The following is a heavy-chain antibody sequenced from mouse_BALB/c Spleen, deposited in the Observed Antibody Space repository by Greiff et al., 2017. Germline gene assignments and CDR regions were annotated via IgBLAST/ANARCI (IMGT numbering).Heavy chain of an antibody. CDR2: ISSGGSYT. CDR1: GFTFSSYG. CDR3: ARGGYHAMDY. Sequence: VQLVESGGDLVKPGGSLKLSCAASGFTFSSYGMSWVRQTPDKRLEWVATISSGGSYTYYPDSVKGRFTISRDNAKNTLYLQMSSLKSEDTAMYYCARGGYHAMDYWGQGTSVTVSS. J-gene: IGHJ4*01. V-gene: IGHV5-6*01.